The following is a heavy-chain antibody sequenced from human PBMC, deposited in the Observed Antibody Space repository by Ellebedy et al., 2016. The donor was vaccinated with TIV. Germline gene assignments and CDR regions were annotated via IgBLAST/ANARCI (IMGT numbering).Heavy chain of an antibody. V-gene: IGHV3-23*01. Sequence: GGSLRLXCAASGFTFRDSAMMWVRQAPGKGLEWVSSISAGGSTYYPDSVKGRFTISRDNSKNTLYLQMNSLRAEDTAVYYCVKRIHQLAEFDYWGQGTLVTVSS. J-gene: IGHJ4*02. CDR2: ISAGGST. D-gene: IGHD2-2*01. CDR1: GFTFRDSA. CDR3: VKRIHQLAEFDY.